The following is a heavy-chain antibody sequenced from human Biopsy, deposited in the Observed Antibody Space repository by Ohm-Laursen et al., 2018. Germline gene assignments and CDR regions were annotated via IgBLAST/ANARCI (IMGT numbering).Heavy chain of an antibody. CDR1: GFTFSSYW. Sequence: SLRLPCSASGFTFSSYWMNWVRQVPGKGLVWVATINKDESTLQYVDSVRGRFTISRDNAKNTLHLQMNSLRADDTAIYYCAKDLHNYGMDVWGQGTTVTVSS. CDR2: INKDESTL. CDR3: AKDLHNYGMDV. J-gene: IGHJ6*02. V-gene: IGHV3-74*03.